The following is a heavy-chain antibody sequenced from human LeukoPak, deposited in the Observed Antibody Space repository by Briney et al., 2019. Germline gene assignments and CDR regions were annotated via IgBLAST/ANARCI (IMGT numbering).Heavy chain of an antibody. CDR1: GGSFSGYY. V-gene: IGHV4-34*01. D-gene: IGHD3-22*01. J-gene: IGHJ4*02. CDR3: ARGESMYYYDSSGPLDY. CDR2: INHSGST. Sequence: SETLSLTCAVYGGSFSGYYWSWIRQPPGKGLEWIGEINHSGSTNYNPSLKSRVTISVDTSKNQFSLKLSSVTAADTAVCYCARGESMYYYDSSGPLDYWGQGTLVTVSS.